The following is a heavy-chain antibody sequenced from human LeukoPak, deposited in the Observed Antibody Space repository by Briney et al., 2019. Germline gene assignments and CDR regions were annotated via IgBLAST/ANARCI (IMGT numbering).Heavy chain of an antibody. CDR2: IYSGGST. CDR3: ARVRVSLEWDAFDI. V-gene: IGHV3-53*01. CDR1: GFTFSSNY. D-gene: IGHD3-3*01. Sequence: GGSLRLSCAASGFTFSSNYMSWVRQAPGKGLEWVSVIYSGGSTYYADSVKGRFTISRDNSKNTLYLQMNSLRAEDTAVYYCARVRVSLEWDAFDIWGQGTVVTVSS. J-gene: IGHJ3*02.